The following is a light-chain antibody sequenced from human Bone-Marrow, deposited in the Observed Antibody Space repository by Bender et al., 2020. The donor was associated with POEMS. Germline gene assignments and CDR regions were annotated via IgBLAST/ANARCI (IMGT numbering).Light chain of an antibody. CDR1: SFNIGAHA. V-gene: IGLV1-44*01. CDR2: PSH. J-gene: IGLJ3*02. Sequence: QSALTQPPSASGTPGQRVTISCSGGSFNIGAHAVNWYQHLPGTAPKLLIYPSHRRPSEVPDRFSGSRSGTSASLAISGLQSEDEAEYYCAVWDDSLNGWVFGGGTKLTVL. CDR3: AVWDDSLNGWV.